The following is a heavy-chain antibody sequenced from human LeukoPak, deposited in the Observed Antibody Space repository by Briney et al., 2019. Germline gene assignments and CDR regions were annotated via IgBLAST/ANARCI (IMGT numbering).Heavy chain of an antibody. CDR3: ARAACYYESSGYDDFYCYMDV. Sequence: GGSLRLPCAASGFTFSSYSMNWVRQAPGKGLEWVSSISSSSSYIYYADSVKGRFTISRDNAKNSLYLQMNSLRAEDTAVYYCARAACYYESSGYDDFYCYMDVWGKGTTVTVSS. V-gene: IGHV3-21*01. CDR2: ISSSSSYI. D-gene: IGHD3-22*01. CDR1: GFTFSSYS. J-gene: IGHJ6*03.